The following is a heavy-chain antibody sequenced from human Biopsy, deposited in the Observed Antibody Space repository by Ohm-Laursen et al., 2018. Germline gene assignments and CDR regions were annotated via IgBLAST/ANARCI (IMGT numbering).Heavy chain of an antibody. D-gene: IGHD4-17*01. J-gene: IGHJ6*02. CDR2: NIPILGTG. V-gene: IGHV1-69*06. Sequence: SVKVSCKAPGGTFSNYGVNWVRQAPGQGLEWLGGNIPILGTGNYAQKFQDRVTVAADTSTSTATMELRSLRSDDTAVYYCARKIYGDYEVPYSYGMDVWGLGTTVTVSS. CDR3: ARKIYGDYEVPYSYGMDV. CDR1: GGTFSNYG.